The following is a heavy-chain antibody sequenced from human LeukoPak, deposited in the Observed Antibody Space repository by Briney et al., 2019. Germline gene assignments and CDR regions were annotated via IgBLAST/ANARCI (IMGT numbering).Heavy chain of an antibody. J-gene: IGHJ3*02. Sequence: PGGSLRLSCAASGFTFSSYSMNWVRQAPGKGLEWVSSISSSSSYIYYADSVKGRFTISRDNAKNSLYLQMNSLRVEDRAVYYCARGHPGAFDIWGQGTMVTVSS. V-gene: IGHV3-21*01. CDR2: ISSSSSYI. CDR1: GFTFSSYS. CDR3: ARGHPGAFDI.